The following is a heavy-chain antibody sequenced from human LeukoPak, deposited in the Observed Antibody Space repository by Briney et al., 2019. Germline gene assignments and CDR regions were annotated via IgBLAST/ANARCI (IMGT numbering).Heavy chain of an antibody. CDR2: IYYSGST. V-gene: IGHV4-39*01. CDR3: ARRLNYYYGMDV. CDR1: GVSISSSSYY. Sequence: SETLSLTCTVSGVSISSSSYYWGWLRQPPGKGLEWIGSIYYSGSTYYNPSLKSRVTISVDTSKNQFSLKLSSVTAADTAVYHCARRLNYYYGMDVWGQGTTVTVSS. J-gene: IGHJ6*02.